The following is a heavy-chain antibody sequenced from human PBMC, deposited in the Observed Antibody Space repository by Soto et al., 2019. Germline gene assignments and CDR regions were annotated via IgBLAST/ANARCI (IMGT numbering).Heavy chain of an antibody. J-gene: IGHJ4*02. Sequence: SSETLSLTCTVSGGSISSYYWSWIRQPPGKGLEWIGYIYYSGSTNYNPSLKSRVTISVDTSKNQFSLKLSSVTAADTAVYYCASRYSSSWKFDYWGQGTLVTVSS. CDR1: GGSISSYY. CDR2: IYYSGST. V-gene: IGHV4-59*08. D-gene: IGHD6-13*01. CDR3: ASRYSSSWKFDY.